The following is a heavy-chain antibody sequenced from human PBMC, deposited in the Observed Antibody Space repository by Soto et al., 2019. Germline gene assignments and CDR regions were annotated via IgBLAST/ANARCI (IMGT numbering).Heavy chain of an antibody. D-gene: IGHD4-17*01. CDR1: GGSISNYY. CDR2: IYSSGST. V-gene: IGHV4-4*07. Sequence: SETLSLTCTVSGGSISNYYWSWIRQPAGKGLEWIGRIYSSGSTNYNPSLKSRVTMSVDTSKNQFSLKLTPVTAADTAVYFCARATRDYGDYGYFDSWGQGTLVTVSS. J-gene: IGHJ4*02. CDR3: ARATRDYGDYGYFDS.